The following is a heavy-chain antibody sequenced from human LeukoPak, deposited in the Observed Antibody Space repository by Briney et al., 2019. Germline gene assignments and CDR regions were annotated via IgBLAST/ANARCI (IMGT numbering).Heavy chain of an antibody. CDR1: GFIFSNYW. D-gene: IGHD3-9*01. CDR2: IKEDGSEK. CDR3: AKDGPIRYFEGYMDV. Sequence: GGSLRLSCAASGFIFSNYWMTWVRQAPGKGLEWVANIKEDGSEKYYVDSVKGRFTISRDNAKNSLYLQMNSLRAEDTALYYCAKDGPIRYFEGYMDVWGKGTTVTISS. J-gene: IGHJ6*03. V-gene: IGHV3-7*03.